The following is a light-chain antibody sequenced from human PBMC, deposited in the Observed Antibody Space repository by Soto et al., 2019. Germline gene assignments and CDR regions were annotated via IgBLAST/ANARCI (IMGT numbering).Light chain of an antibody. CDR1: SSDFGSYNL. J-gene: IGLJ1*01. Sequence: QSVLTQPASVSGPPGQPITISCTGTSSDFGSYNLVSWYQQHPGKAPKLMIFEVTKRPSGVSSRFSGSKSDNTASLTISGLQTEDEADYYCCSYAGSSTHYVFGTGTKVTVL. CDR2: EVT. V-gene: IGLV2-23*02. CDR3: CSYAGSSTHYV.